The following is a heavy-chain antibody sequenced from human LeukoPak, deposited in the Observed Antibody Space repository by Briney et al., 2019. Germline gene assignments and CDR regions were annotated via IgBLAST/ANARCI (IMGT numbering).Heavy chain of an antibody. CDR3: ARGGSCYSSYCYYYYMDV. Sequence: ASVKVSCKASGYTFTSYGISWVRQAPGQGLEWMGWISAYNGNTNYAQKLQGRVTMTTDTSTSTAYMELRSLRSDDTAVYYCARGGSCYSSYCYYYYMDVWGKGTTVTVSS. V-gene: IGHV1-18*01. CDR2: ISAYNGNT. D-gene: IGHD2-15*01. J-gene: IGHJ6*03. CDR1: GYTFTSYG.